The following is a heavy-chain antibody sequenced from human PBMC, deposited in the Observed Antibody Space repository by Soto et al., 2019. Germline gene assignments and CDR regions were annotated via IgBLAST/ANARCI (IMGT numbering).Heavy chain of an antibody. J-gene: IGHJ4*02. V-gene: IGHV3-33*01. D-gene: IGHD5-12*01. CDR3: ARGLRGVLDY. CDR2: ISNDENIK. Sequence: GSLRLSCVASGFNFGNFGMHWVRQAPGKGLEWLTVISNDENIKQDSVRGRFAIARDNSKNTLYLHLTSLRAEDTAIYYCARGLRGVLDYWGQGTLVTVSS. CDR1: GFNFGNFG.